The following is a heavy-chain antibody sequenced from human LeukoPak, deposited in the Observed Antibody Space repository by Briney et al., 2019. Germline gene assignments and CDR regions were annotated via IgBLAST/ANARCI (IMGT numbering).Heavy chain of an antibody. Sequence: SETLSLTCTVSGGSISSSSYYWGWIRQPPGKGLEWIGSIYYSGSTYYNPSLKSRVTISVDTSKNQFSLKLSSVTAADTAVYYCARDCPGWPHRYYYYGMDVWGQGTTVTVSS. CDR2: IYYSGST. J-gene: IGHJ6*02. CDR1: GGSISSSSYY. D-gene: IGHD2-15*01. CDR3: ARDCPGWPHRYYYYGMDV. V-gene: IGHV4-39*07.